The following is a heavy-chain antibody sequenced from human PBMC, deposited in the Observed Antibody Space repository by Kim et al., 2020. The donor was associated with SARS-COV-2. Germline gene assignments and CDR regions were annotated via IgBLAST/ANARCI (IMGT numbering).Heavy chain of an antibody. V-gene: IGHV4-31*03. J-gene: IGHJ4*02. CDR1: GDSISGGGHY. CDR2: IFYTVST. D-gene: IGHD2-8*01. CDR3: ARTRSTYGTSFDY. Sequence: SETLSLTCTVSGDSISGGGHYWSWIRQHPGGGLEWIGYIFYTVSTFYNPSLKSRVIISVDTSKNQFSLQLNSVTVADTAVYSCARTRSTYGTSFDYWGRGTLVTVSS.